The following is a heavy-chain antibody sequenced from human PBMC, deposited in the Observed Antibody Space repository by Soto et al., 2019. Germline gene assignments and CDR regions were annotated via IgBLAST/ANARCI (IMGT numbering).Heavy chain of an antibody. Sequence: EVQLLESGGGLVQPGGSLRLSCAASGFTFSSYDMRWVRQAPGKGLEWVSVISGSGDSTYYADSVKGRLTISRYNSKNTLYLQMNSLRAEDTAVYFCARRSSGWDFDYWGQGTLVTVSS. J-gene: IGHJ4*02. CDR3: ARRSSGWDFDY. D-gene: IGHD6-19*01. CDR1: GFTFSSYD. CDR2: ISGSGDST. V-gene: IGHV3-23*01.